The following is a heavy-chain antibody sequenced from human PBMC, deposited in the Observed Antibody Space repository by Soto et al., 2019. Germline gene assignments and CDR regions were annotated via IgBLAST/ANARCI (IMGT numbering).Heavy chain of an antibody. V-gene: IGHV3-30*18. D-gene: IGHD3-10*01. CDR3: AKLYYYGSGSYPYYGMDV. CDR2: ISYDGSNK. CDR1: GFTFSSYG. J-gene: IGHJ6*02. Sequence: GGSLRLSCAASGFTFSSYGMHWVRQAPGKGLEWVAVISYDGSNKYYADSVKGRFTISRDNSKNTLYLQMNSLRAEDTAVYYCAKLYYYGSGSYPYYGMDVWGQGTTVTVSS.